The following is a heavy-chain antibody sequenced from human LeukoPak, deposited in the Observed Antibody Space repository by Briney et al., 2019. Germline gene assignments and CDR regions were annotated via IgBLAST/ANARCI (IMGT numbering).Heavy chain of an antibody. V-gene: IGHV4-59*01. CDR2: IYHSGST. CDR3: ARSGYSSGWYPHY. Sequence: SETLSLTCTVSGGSISSYYWSWIRQPPGKGLEWIGYIYHSGSTYYNPSLKSRVTISVDTSKNQFTLKLSSVTAADTAVYYCARSGYSSGWYPHYWGQGTLVTVSS. CDR1: GGSISSYY. D-gene: IGHD6-19*01. J-gene: IGHJ4*02.